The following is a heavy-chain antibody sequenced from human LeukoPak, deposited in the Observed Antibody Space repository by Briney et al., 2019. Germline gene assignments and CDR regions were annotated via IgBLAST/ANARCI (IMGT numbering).Heavy chain of an antibody. CDR1: GFTFSSYA. CDR2: ISYDGSNK. CDR3: ARSLLQVGAILGQTGY. V-gene: IGHV3-30*04. Sequence: GGSLRLSCAASGFTFSSYAMHWVRQAPGKGLEWVAVISYDGSNKYYADSVKGRFTISRDNSKNTLYLQMNSLRAEDTAVYYCARSLLQVGAILGQTGYWGQGTLVTVSS. D-gene: IGHD1-26*01. J-gene: IGHJ4*02.